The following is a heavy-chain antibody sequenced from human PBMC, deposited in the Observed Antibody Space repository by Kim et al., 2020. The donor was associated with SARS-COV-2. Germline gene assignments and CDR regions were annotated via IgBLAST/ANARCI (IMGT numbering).Heavy chain of an antibody. CDR1: GFTFSAYA. V-gene: IGHV3-48*02. CDR2: ITKSSTTI. D-gene: IGHD3-16*01. Sequence: GGSLRLSCATSGFTFSAYAMNWVRQAPGKGLEWLSFITKSSTTIYYADSVEGRFTISRDNAKNSLFLQMNSLRDEDTALYYCVRDRMGGAFDMWGQGTMVTVSS. CDR3: VRDRMGGAFDM. J-gene: IGHJ3*02.